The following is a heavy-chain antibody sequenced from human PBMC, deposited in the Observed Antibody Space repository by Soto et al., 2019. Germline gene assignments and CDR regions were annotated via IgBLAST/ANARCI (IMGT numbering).Heavy chain of an antibody. Sequence: EVQLVESGGGLVQPGGSLRLSCAVSGFTFIRYSMNWVRQAPGKGQQWISFISNSGARTNYADSVKGRFTISRDNAKNELYLEMISLRDEDPAVYYCVPDVVVIASYVAYWGQGTLVTVSS. J-gene: IGHJ4*02. D-gene: IGHD2-21*01. V-gene: IGHV3-48*02. CDR2: ISNSGART. CDR3: VPDVVVIASYVAY. CDR1: GFTFIRYS.